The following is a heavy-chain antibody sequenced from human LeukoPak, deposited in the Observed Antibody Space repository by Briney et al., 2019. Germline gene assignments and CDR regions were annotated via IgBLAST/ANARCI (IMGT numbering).Heavy chain of an antibody. CDR2: IYYSGST. CDR3: ARSYSRQNWFDP. V-gene: IGHV4-39*07. CDR1: GGSISSSSYY. D-gene: IGHD6-13*01. Sequence: NPSETLSPTCTVSGGSISSSSYYWGWIRQPPGKGLEWIGSIYYSGSTNYNPSLKSRVTISVDTSKNHFSLKLTSVTVVDTAVYYCARSYSRQNWFDPWGQGTLVTVSS. J-gene: IGHJ5*02.